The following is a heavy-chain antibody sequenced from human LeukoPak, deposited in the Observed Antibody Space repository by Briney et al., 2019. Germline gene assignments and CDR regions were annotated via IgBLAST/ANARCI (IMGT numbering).Heavy chain of an antibody. CDR1: GFTFSSYW. CDR2: IKQDGSEK. CDR3: ARDRKSSSWPFNWLDP. V-gene: IGHV3-7*01. D-gene: IGHD6-13*01. J-gene: IGHJ5*02. Sequence: PGGSLRLSCAASGFTFSSYWMSWVRQAPGKGLEWVANIKQDGSEKYYVDSVKGRFTISRDNAKNSLYLQMNSLRAEDTAVYYCARDRKSSSWPFNWLDPWGQGTLVTVSS.